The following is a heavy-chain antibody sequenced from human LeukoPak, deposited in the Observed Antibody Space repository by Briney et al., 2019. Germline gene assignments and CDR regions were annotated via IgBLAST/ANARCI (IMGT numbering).Heavy chain of an antibody. J-gene: IGHJ4*02. CDR3: ARVPYDILTGACYFDY. V-gene: IGHV1-2*06. D-gene: IGHD3-9*01. Sequence: ASVKVSCKASGYTFTGYYMHWVRQAPGQALEWMGRINPNSGGTNYAQKFQRRVTMTRDTSISTAYMELSRLRSDDTAVYYCARVPYDILTGACYFDYWGQGTLVTVSS. CDR2: INPNSGGT. CDR1: GYTFTGYY.